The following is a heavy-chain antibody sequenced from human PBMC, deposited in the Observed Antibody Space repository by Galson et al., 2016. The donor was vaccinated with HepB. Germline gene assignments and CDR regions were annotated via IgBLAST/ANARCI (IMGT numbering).Heavy chain of an antibody. CDR2: IWSDGSNE. Sequence: SLRLSCAASGFTSSSYGMHWVRQAPGKGLEWVAVIWSDGSNEYYTDSVKGRFTISRDNSKNTVFLQMKSLRADDTALYHCVQDYNTGWSYFHHWGQGTLVTVSS. CDR1: GFTSSSYG. CDR3: VQDYNTGWSYFHH. J-gene: IGHJ4*02. D-gene: IGHD6-19*01. V-gene: IGHV3-33*06.